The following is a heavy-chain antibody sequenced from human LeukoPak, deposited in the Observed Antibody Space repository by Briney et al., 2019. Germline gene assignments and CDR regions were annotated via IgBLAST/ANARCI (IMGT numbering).Heavy chain of an antibody. J-gene: IGHJ6*03. CDR1: GFTFDDYG. CDR3: AREGAYSGYDFYYYMDV. Sequence: GGSLRLSCAASGFTFDDYGMSWVRQAPGKGLEWVSGINWNGGSTGYADSVKGRFTISRDNARNSLYLQMNSLRAEDTALYYCAREGAYSGYDFYYYMDVWGKGTTVTVSS. CDR2: INWNGGST. V-gene: IGHV3-20*04. D-gene: IGHD5-12*01.